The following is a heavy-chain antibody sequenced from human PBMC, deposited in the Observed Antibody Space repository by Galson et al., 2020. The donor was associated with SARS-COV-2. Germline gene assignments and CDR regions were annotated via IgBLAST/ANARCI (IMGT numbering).Heavy chain of an antibody. CDR2: IYYSGST. CDR3: ARSGLFGELPNFDY. D-gene: IGHD3-10*01. CDR1: GGSISSYY. V-gene: IGHV4-59*01. Sequence: SETLSLTCTVSGGSISSYYWSWIRQPPGKGLEWIGYIYYSGSTNYNPSLKSRVTISVDTSKNQFSLKLSSVTAADTAVYYCARSGLFGELPNFDYWGQGTLVTVSS. J-gene: IGHJ4*02.